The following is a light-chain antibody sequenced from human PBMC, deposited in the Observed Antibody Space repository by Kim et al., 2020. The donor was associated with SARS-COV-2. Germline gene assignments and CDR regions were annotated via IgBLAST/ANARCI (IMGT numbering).Light chain of an antibody. CDR2: QDT. Sequence: SYELTQPPSVSVSPGQTASITCSGDKLGEKYACWYQQKPGQSPVLVIYQDTKRPSGIPERFSGSNSGNTATLTISGTQAMDEADYYCQTWDSITVVFGRGTKLTVL. J-gene: IGLJ2*01. CDR3: QTWDSITVV. V-gene: IGLV3-1*01. CDR1: KLGEKY.